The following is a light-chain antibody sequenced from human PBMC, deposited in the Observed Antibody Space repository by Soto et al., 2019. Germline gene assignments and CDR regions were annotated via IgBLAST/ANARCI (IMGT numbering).Light chain of an antibody. J-gene: IGLJ1*01. Sequence: QSVLTQPPSVSAAPGQKVTISYSGSSSNIGNNYVSWYQQLPGTAPKLLIYDSNKRPSGIPDRFSGSTSGTSATLGSTGLQTGDEADYYCGTWDSSLTDVFGTGTKLTVL. V-gene: IGLV1-51*01. CDR3: GTWDSSLTDV. CDR2: DSN. CDR1: SSNIGNNY.